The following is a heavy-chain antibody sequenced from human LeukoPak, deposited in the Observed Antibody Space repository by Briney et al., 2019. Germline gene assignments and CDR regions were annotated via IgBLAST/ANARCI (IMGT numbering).Heavy chain of an antibody. J-gene: IGHJ4*02. V-gene: IGHV1-2*04. D-gene: IGHD2-15*01. CDR2: INPNSGGT. Sequence: GASVKVSCKASGYTFTCYYMHWVRQAPGQGLEWMGWINPNSGGTNYAQKFQGWVTMTRDTSISTAYMELSRLRSDDTAVYYCARSYCSGGSCYPRFDYWGQGTLVTVSS. CDR1: GYTFTCYY. CDR3: ARSYCSGGSCYPRFDY.